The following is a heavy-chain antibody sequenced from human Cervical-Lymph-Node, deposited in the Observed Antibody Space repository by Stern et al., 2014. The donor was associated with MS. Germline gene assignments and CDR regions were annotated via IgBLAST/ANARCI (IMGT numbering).Heavy chain of an antibody. Sequence: QVQLQESGPGLVKPSEILSLTCTVSGGSISDSYWTWIRQPPGKRLAWIGYIHYSGSSNYNPSLKSRVTISIDTSQNQFSLRLSSGTAADTAVYFCARDRDGYNTADYWGQGTLVTVSS. CDR2: IHYSGSS. D-gene: IGHD5-24*01. J-gene: IGHJ4*02. CDR3: ARDRDGYNTADY. V-gene: IGHV4-59*01. CDR1: GGSISDSY.